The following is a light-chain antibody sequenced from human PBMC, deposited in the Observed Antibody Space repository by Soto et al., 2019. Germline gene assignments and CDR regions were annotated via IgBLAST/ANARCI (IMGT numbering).Light chain of an antibody. V-gene: IGKV3D-15*01. CDR3: QQYNNWPAIT. Sequence: EIVMTQSPPTLSVSPGERAALSCRASQSIRSNLAWYQQKPGQAPRLLVYGASTRATGIPARFSGSGSGTEFTLTISSLQSEDFAVYYCQQYNNWPAITFGQGTDWRL. CDR1: QSIRSN. CDR2: GAS. J-gene: IGKJ5*01.